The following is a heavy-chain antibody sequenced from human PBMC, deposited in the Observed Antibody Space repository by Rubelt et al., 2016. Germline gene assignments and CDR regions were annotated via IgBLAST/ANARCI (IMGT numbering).Heavy chain of an antibody. J-gene: IGHJ4*02. V-gene: IGHV1-2*02. CDR2: INPNSGGT. Sequence: QVQLVQSGAEVKKPGASVKVSCKASGYTSTGYYMHWVRQAPGQGLEWMGWINPNSGGTNYAQKLQGRVTMTRDTSISTAYMGLSGLRSDDTAVYYCARDLYKGPRWLVAYWGQGTLVTVSS. CDR3: ARDLYKGPRWLVAY. CDR1: GYTSTGYY. D-gene: IGHD6-19*01.